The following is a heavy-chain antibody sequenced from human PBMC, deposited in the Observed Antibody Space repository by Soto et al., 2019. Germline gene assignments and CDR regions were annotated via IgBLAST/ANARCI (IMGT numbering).Heavy chain of an antibody. D-gene: IGHD2-2*02. V-gene: IGHV3-23*01. CDR3: AKDLSVRDIVVVPAAISYYFDY. CDR1: GFTFSSYA. J-gene: IGHJ4*02. Sequence: GGSLRLSCAASGFTFSSYAMSWVRQAPGKGLEWVSAISGSGGSTYYADSVKGRFTISRDNSKNTLYLQMNSLRAEDTAVYYCAKDLSVRDIVVVPAAISYYFDYWGQGTLVTVPS. CDR2: ISGSGGST.